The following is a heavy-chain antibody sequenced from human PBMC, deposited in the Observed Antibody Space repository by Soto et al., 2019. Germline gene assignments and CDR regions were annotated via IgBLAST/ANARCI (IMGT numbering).Heavy chain of an antibody. V-gene: IGHV1-3*01. J-gene: IGHJ4*02. D-gene: IGHD1-26*01. CDR3: ARAGRGWGYSFDY. CDR1: GYTFTSYA. CDR2: INAGNGNT. Sequence: QVQLVQSGAEVKKPGASVKVSCKASGYTFTSYAMHWVRQAPGQRLEWMGWINAGNGNTKYSQKFQGRVTITRDTSASKAYMELVSLSSEDTAVYDCARAGRGWGYSFDYWGQGTLVTVSS.